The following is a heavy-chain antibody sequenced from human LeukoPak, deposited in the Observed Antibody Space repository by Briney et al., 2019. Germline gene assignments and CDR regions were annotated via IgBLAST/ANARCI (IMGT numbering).Heavy chain of an antibody. CDR3: ARSSRGDSFDI. V-gene: IGHV3-21*05. Sequence: PGGSLRLSCAASGFTFSSYSMNWVRQAPGKGLEWVSYISSSSSYTNYADSVKGRFTISRDNAKNSLYLQMNSLRAEDTAVYYCARSSRGDSFDIWGQGTMVTVSS. J-gene: IGHJ3*02. CDR2: ISSSSSYT. CDR1: GFTFSSYS.